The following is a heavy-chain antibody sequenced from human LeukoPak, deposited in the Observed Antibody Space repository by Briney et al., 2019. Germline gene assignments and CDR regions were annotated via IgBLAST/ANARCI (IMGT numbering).Heavy chain of an antibody. CDR1: GFTFSSYA. D-gene: IGHD3-22*01. Sequence: SGGSLRLSCAASGFTFSSYAMSWVRQAPGKGLEWVSAISGSGGSTYYADSVKGRFTISRDNSKDTLYLQMNSLRAEDTAVYYCANTDSSGYRLVDYWGQGTLVTVSS. CDR2: ISGSGGST. J-gene: IGHJ4*02. V-gene: IGHV3-23*01. CDR3: ANTDSSGYRLVDY.